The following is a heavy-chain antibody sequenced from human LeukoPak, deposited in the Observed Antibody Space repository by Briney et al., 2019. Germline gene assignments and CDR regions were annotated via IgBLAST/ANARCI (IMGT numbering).Heavy chain of an antibody. V-gene: IGHV1-2*02. J-gene: IGHJ4*02. CDR3: ARDSPVSSSLTD. D-gene: IGHD6-13*01. Sequence: ASVKVSCKASGYTFTSYYMHWVRQAPGQGLEWMGWINPNSGGTNYAQKFQGRVTMTRDTSISTAYMELSRLRSDDTAVYYCARDSPVSSSLTDWGQGTLVTVSS. CDR2: INPNSGGT. CDR1: GYTFTSYY.